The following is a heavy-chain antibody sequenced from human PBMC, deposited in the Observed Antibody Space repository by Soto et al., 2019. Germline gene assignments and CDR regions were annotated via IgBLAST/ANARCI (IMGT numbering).Heavy chain of an antibody. CDR1: GFSLSSYW. CDR3: ARDINCSGGSCYPNWFDP. V-gene: IGHV3-7*03. CDR2: IKQDGSQI. D-gene: IGHD2-15*01. Sequence: PGGSLRLSCVVSGFSLSSYWMSWVRQAPGKGLEWVAHIKQDGSQIYYVDSVKGRFTTSRDNAKNSLYLQMNSLRSEDTAVYYCARDINCSGGSCYPNWFDPWGQGTLVTVSS. J-gene: IGHJ5*02.